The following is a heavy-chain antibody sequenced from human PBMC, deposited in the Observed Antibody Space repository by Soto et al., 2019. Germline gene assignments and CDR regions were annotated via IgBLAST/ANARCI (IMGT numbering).Heavy chain of an antibody. J-gene: IGHJ5*02. V-gene: IGHV3-21*01. CDR1: GFTFSSYG. CDR2: ISSSSSYI. D-gene: IGHD6-6*01. CDR3: ARARQLAFNWFDP. Sequence: PGGSLRLSCAASGFTFSSYGMNWFRQAPGKGLEWVSSISSSSSYIYYADSVKGRFTISRDNAKNSLYLQMNSLRAEDTAVYYCARARQLAFNWFDPWGQGTLVTVSS.